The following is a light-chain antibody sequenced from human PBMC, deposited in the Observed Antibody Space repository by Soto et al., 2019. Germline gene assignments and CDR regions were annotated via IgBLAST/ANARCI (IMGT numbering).Light chain of an antibody. CDR3: CASAADNIYV. J-gene: IGLJ1*01. CDR1: SSYVGRYNL. V-gene: IGLV2-23*01. Sequence: SVLTQPASVSGSPGQSITISCPGSSSYVGRYNLVTWYQHHPGTAPKLMIYEGTKRPSGVSNRFFGSKSSNTASLTISRLQAGDEADYFCCASAADNIYVSGLGTKVT. CDR2: EGT.